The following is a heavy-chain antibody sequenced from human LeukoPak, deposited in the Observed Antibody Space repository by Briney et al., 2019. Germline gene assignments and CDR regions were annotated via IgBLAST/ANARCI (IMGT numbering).Heavy chain of an antibody. Sequence: GASVKVSCKASGYTFTSYGISWVRQAPGQGLEWMGIINPSGGSTSYAQKFQGRVTMTRDMSTSTVYMELSSLRSEDTAVYYCARDGSSTYYYDSSGYLAVGGAFDIWGQGTMVTVSS. J-gene: IGHJ3*02. CDR2: INPSGGST. D-gene: IGHD3-22*01. V-gene: IGHV1-46*01. CDR3: ARDGSSTYYYDSSGYLAVGGAFDI. CDR1: GYTFTSYG.